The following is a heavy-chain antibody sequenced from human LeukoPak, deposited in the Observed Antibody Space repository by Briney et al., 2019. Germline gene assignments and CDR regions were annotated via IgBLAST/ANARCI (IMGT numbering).Heavy chain of an antibody. CDR1: GFTFSDYS. Sequence: TGGSLRLSCAASGFTFSDYSMNWVRKAPGKGLEWVSSISSSSSYIYYADSMKGRFTISRDNAKNSLYLQMSSLRGEDTAVYYCARGYDWYFDLWGRGTLVTVSS. CDR2: ISSSSSYI. D-gene: IGHD1-14*01. CDR3: ARGYDWYFDL. V-gene: IGHV3-21*01. J-gene: IGHJ2*01.